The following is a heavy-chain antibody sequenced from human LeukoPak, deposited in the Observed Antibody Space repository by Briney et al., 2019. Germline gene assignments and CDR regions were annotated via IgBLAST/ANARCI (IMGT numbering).Heavy chain of an antibody. CDR2: IKPNSGGT. D-gene: IGHD1-26*01. V-gene: IGHV1-2*02. Sequence: ASVKVSCKASGYTFTGYYMHWVRQAPGQGLEWMGWIKPNSGGTNYAQKFQGRVTMTRDTSSGTGYMELSRLRSDDTAVYYCARDGNFDYWGQGTLVTVSS. CDR3: ARDGNFDY. J-gene: IGHJ4*02. CDR1: GYTFTGYY.